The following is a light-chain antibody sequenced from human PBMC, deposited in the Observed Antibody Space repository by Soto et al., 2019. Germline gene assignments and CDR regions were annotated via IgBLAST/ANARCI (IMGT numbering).Light chain of an antibody. J-gene: IGLJ1*01. CDR3: SSYAGTYSYV. V-gene: IGLV2-8*01. CDR1: SSDVGGYNY. CDR2: EVS. Sequence: QSVLTQPPSASGSPGQSVTISCTGTSSDVGGYNYVSWYQQHPGKAPKLMIYEVSKRPSGVPVRFSGSKSGNTASLSISGLQAEDEADYYCSSYAGTYSYVLGTGTKVTVL.